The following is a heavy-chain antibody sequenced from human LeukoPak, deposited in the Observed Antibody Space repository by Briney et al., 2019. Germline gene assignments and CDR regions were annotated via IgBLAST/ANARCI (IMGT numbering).Heavy chain of an antibody. J-gene: IGHJ4*02. CDR1: GYTFTSYG. D-gene: IGHD5-12*01. Sequence: ASVKVSCKASGYTFTSYGISWVRQAPGQGLEWMGIINPSSGTTSFAQKFQGRVTMTRDTSTSTVYMELSSLRSEDTAVYYCACTNPSGGYDVDYWGQGTLVTVSS. CDR2: INPSSGTT. CDR3: ACTNPSGGYDVDY. V-gene: IGHV1-46*01.